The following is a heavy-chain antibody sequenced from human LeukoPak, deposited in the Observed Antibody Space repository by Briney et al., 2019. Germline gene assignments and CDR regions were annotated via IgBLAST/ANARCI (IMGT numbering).Heavy chain of an antibody. J-gene: IGHJ6*03. Sequence: PSETLSLTCTVSGGSISSSSNYWGWIRQPPGKTLEWIGSIYSSGSTYYNSSLKSRVTISVDTSKNQFSLKLSSVTAADTAVYYCARVLYYYDSSGYYRYYYYYMDVWGKGTTVTISS. CDR2: IYSSGST. CDR3: ARVLYYYDSSGYYRYYYYYMDV. D-gene: IGHD3-22*01. CDR1: GGSISSSSNY. V-gene: IGHV4-39*07.